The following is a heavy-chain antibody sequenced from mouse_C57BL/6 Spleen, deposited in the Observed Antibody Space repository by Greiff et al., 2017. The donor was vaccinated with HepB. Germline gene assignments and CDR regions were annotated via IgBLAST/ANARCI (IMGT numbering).Heavy chain of an antibody. CDR2: INPNNGGT. D-gene: IGHD4-1*01. J-gene: IGHJ1*03. CDR3: ASRRTGDWYFDV. Sequence: EVQLQQSGPELVKPGASVKIPCKASGYTFTDYNMDWVKQSHGKSLEWIGDINPNNGGTIYNQKFKGKATLTVDKSSSTAYMELRSLTSEDTAVYYCASRRTGDWYFDVWGTGTTVTVSS. CDR1: GYTFTDYN. V-gene: IGHV1-18*01.